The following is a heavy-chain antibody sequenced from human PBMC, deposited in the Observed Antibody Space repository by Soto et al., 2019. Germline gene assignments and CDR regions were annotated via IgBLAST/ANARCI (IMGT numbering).Heavy chain of an antibody. D-gene: IGHD6-19*01. CDR1: GFTFSAYY. Sequence: QVQLVESGGGLVKPGGSLRLSCAASGFTFSAYYMSWIRQAPGKGLEWISYISSSGDTGNYADSVKGRFTVSRDNANNSLYFQMNSLRAEDTAVYYCARDRGAVVGQYFDYWCQGTLVTVSS. CDR2: ISSSGDTG. CDR3: ARDRGAVVGQYFDY. V-gene: IGHV3-11*01. J-gene: IGHJ4*02.